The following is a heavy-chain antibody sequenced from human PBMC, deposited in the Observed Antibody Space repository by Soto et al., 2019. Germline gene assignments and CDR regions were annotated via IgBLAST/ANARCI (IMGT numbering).Heavy chain of an antibody. CDR2: ISGSGGST. CDR1: GFTFSSYA. Sequence: EVQLLESGGGLVQPGGSLRLSCAASGFTFSSYAMSWVRQAPGKGLEWVSAISGSGGSTYYADSVKGRFTISRDNSRNTLYLQMNSMGADDTGGYYCAKSLQDSSGWYYLDYWGQGTLVNVSS. V-gene: IGHV3-23*01. CDR3: AKSLQDSSGWYYLDY. D-gene: IGHD6-19*01. J-gene: IGHJ4*02.